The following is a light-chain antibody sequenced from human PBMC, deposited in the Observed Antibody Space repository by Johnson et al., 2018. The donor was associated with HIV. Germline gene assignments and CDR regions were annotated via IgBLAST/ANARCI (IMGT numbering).Light chain of an antibody. CDR2: NND. CDR1: RSNIGNNY. CDR3: GTWDTRLSVLYV. Sequence: QSVLTQPPSVSAAPGQKVTISCSGSRSNIGNNYVSWYQQFPGTAPKLLISNNDKRPSGIPDRFSGSKSGTSATLGITGLQPGDEADYYCGTWDTRLSVLYVFGSGTKVTVL. V-gene: IGLV1-51*01. J-gene: IGLJ1*01.